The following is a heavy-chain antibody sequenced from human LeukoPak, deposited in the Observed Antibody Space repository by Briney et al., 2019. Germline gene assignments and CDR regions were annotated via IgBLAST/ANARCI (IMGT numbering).Heavy chain of an antibody. Sequence: ASVKVSCKASGYTFTSYGISWVRQAPGQGLEWMGWISAYNGNANYAQKLQGRVTMTTDASTSTAYMELRSLRSDDTAVYYCARDARYSGYDLRDYWGQGTLVTVSS. CDR1: GYTFTSYG. CDR3: ARDARYSGYDLRDY. CDR2: ISAYNGNA. D-gene: IGHD5-12*01. V-gene: IGHV1-18*01. J-gene: IGHJ4*02.